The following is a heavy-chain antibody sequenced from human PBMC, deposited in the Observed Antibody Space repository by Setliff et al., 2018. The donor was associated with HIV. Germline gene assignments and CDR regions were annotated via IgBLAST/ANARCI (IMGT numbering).Heavy chain of an antibody. J-gene: IGHJ4*02. CDR2: TSHNGES. Sequence: SETLSLTCAVYGGSFDDYSWIWIRQAPGKGLEWIGETSHNGESSYNTSLTSRVTISVDTSKRQFSLKLTSVTAADTAVYYCARSGYCVGTDCYRGPLDYWGQGVLVTVSS. CDR3: ARSGYCVGTDCYRGPLDY. V-gene: IGHV4-34*01. CDR1: GGSFDDYS. D-gene: IGHD2-21*01.